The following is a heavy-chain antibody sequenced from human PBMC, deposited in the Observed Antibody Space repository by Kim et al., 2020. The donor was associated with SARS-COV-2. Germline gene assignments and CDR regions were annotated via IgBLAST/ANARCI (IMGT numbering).Heavy chain of an antibody. CDR3: AAAPPTSIAARNHNWFDP. J-gene: IGHJ5*02. Sequence: SVKVSCKASGFTFTSSAVQWVRQARGQRLEWIGWIVVGSGNTNYAQKFQERVTITRVMSTSTAYMELSSLRSEDTAVYYCAAAPPTSIAARNHNWFDPWGQGTLVTVSS. D-gene: IGHD6-6*01. V-gene: IGHV1-58*01. CDR1: GFTFTSSA. CDR2: IVVGSGNT.